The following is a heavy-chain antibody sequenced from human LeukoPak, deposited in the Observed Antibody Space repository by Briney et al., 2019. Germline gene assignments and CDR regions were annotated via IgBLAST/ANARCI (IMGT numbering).Heavy chain of an antibody. V-gene: IGHV1-18*01. CDR1: GYTFTSYG. Sequence: GASVNVSCKASGYTFTSYGISWLRQAPGQGLEWVGWISAYNGNTNYAQKLQGRVTMTTDTSTSTAYMELRSLRSDDTAVYYCPRDQTRGSGFTFAYWGQGTLVTVSS. D-gene: IGHD6-25*01. CDR2: ISAYNGNT. J-gene: IGHJ4*02. CDR3: PRDQTRGSGFTFAY.